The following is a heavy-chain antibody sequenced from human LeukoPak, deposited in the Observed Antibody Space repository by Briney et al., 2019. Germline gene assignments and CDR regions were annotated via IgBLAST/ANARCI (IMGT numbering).Heavy chain of an antibody. D-gene: IGHD3-10*01. Sequence: GGSLRLSCAASGFTFSSYAMSWVRQAPGKGLEWVSAISGSGGSTYYADSVKGRFTISRDNSKNTLYLQMNSLRAEDTAVYYCAKDRMVRGVIITSFDYWGQRTLVTVSS. CDR2: ISGSGGST. CDR1: GFTFSSYA. V-gene: IGHV3-23*01. CDR3: AKDRMVRGVIITSFDY. J-gene: IGHJ4*02.